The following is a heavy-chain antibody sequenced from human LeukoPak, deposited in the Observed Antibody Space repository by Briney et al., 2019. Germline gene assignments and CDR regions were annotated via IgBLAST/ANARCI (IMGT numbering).Heavy chain of an antibody. J-gene: IGHJ6*03. V-gene: IGHV4-39*01. CDR3: ARLRYNYYYYMDV. D-gene: IGHD1-14*01. Sequence: SETLSLTCTVSGGSISSSSYYWGWIRQPPGKGLEWIGSIYYSGSTYYNPSLKSRVTISVDTSKNQFSLKLSSVTAADTAVYYCARLRYNYYYYMDVWGKGPTVTVSS. CDR1: GGSISSSSYY. CDR2: IYYSGST.